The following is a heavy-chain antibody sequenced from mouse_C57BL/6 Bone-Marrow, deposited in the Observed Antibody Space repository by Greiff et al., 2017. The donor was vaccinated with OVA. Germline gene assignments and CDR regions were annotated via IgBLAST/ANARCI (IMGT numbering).Heavy chain of an antibody. CDR2: ISSGGDYI. D-gene: IGHD1-1*01. Sequence: EVKVEESGEGLVKPGGSLKLSCAASGFTFSSYAMSWVRQTPEKRLEWVAYISSGGDYIYYADTVKGRFTISRDNARTTLYLQMSSLKSEDTAMYYCTRESRPSRLYYGSRYGYFDVWGTGTTVTVSA. CDR3: TRESRPSRLYYGSRYGYFDV. CDR1: GFTFSSYA. J-gene: IGHJ1*03. V-gene: IGHV5-9-1*02.